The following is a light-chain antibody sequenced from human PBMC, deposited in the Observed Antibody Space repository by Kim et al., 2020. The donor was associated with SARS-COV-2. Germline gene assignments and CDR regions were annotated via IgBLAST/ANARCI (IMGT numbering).Light chain of an antibody. V-gene: IGKV3-15*01. CDR2: CAS. Sequence: SSGKRATLSCAASQIISTTLACYHQKTAEAPRLLIYCASSRATGIPARLIGSGCGTKVTLTISRLQQEDFFAYYYQQYDRYSLTFGEGTKVDIK. CDR3: QQYDRYSLT. CDR1: QIISTT. J-gene: IGKJ4*01.